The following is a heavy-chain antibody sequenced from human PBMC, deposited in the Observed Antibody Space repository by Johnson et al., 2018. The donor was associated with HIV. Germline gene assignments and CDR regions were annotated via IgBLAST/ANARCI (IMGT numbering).Heavy chain of an antibody. CDR1: GFTFSNAW. D-gene: IGHD6-13*01. CDR3: TTQAADAAAGATLAFDI. V-gene: IGHV3-15*01. Sequence: VQLVESGGGLVKPGGSLRLSCAASGFTFSNAWMSWVRQAPGKGLEWVGRIKSKTDGGTTDYAAPGTGRFTISRDESKNTLYLQMNILKTEDPAVYYCTTQAADAAAGATLAFDIWGQGTMVTVSS. J-gene: IGHJ3*02. CDR2: IKSKTDGGTT.